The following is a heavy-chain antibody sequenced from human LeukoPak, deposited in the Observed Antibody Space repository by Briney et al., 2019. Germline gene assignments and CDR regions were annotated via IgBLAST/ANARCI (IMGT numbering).Heavy chain of an antibody. V-gene: IGHV1-69*13. Sequence: ASVKVSCKASGGTFSSYAISWVRQAPGQGLEWMGGIIPIFGTANYAQKFQGRVTITEDESTSTAYMELSSLRSEDTAVYYCARARITMIVVANYYYYGMDVWGQGTTVTVSS. J-gene: IGHJ6*02. D-gene: IGHD3-22*01. CDR1: GGTFSSYA. CDR2: IIPIFGTA. CDR3: ARARITMIVVANYYYYGMDV.